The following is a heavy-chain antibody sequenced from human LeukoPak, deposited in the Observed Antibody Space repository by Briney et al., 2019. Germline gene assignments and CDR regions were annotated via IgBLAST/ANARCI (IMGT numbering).Heavy chain of an antibody. V-gene: IGHV3-20*04. CDR1: GFTFDDYA. CDR2: INWNGGSA. Sequence: GGYLRLYCAASGFTFDDYAMHWVRQAPGKGLEWDSGINWNGGSAAYADSVKGRFTISRDNAKKSLFLQMNSLRATDTALYYCARGMYYDFWSGYSDYWGPGTLVTVSS. J-gene: IGHJ4*02. CDR3: ARGMYYDFWSGYSDY. D-gene: IGHD3-3*01.